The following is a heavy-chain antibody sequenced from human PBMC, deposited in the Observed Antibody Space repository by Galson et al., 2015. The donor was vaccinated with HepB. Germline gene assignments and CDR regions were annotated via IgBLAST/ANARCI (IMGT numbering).Heavy chain of an antibody. J-gene: IGHJ4*02. CDR3: AKDSTGKPYSFDS. Sequence: SLRLSCAASGFTFSTYGLHWVRQAPGKGLEWVSFIRNDGESKNYVDSVRGRFTISRDDSKNTLYLQMNSLRAEDTAVYYCAKDSTGKPYSFDSWGQGTLVTVSS. D-gene: IGHD2-8*02. V-gene: IGHV3-30*02. CDR1: GFTFSTYG. CDR2: IRNDGESK.